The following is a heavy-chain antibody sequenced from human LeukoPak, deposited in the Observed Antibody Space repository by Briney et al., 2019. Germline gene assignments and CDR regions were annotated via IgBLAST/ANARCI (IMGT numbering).Heavy chain of an antibody. CDR1: GFTFSSYG. Sequence: GRSLRLSCAASGFTFSSYGMHWVRQAPGKGLEWVAVIWYDGSNKYYADSVKGRFTISRDNSKNTLYLQMNSLRAEDTAVYYCARDTRGYCSSTSCYGWYYGMDVWGQGTTVTISS. V-gene: IGHV3-33*01. CDR3: ARDTRGYCSSTSCYGWYYGMDV. CDR2: IWYDGSNK. J-gene: IGHJ6*02. D-gene: IGHD2-2*01.